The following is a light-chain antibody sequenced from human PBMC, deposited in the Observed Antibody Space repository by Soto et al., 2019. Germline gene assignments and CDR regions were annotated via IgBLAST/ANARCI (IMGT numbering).Light chain of an antibody. CDR3: SSYTSSSTWV. V-gene: IGLV2-14*01. J-gene: IGLJ3*02. Sequence: QSALAQPASVSGSPGQSITMSCTGTSSDDGGYNYVSWYQQHPGKAPKLMIYEVSNRPSGVSNRFSGSKSGNTASLTISGLQAEDEADYYCSSYTSSSTWVFGGGTKLTVL. CDR1: SSDDGGYNY. CDR2: EVS.